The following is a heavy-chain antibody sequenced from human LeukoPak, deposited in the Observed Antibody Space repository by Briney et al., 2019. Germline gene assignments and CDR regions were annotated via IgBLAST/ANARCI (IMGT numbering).Heavy chain of an antibody. CDR2: ISYDGSNK. Sequence: PGGSLRLSCVASGFTFSSYAMHWVRQAPGKGLEWVAVISYDGSNKYYADSVKGRFTISRDNAKNSLYLQMNSLRAEDTAVYYCARHRAAYNWFDPWGQGTLVTVSS. D-gene: IGHD6-13*01. CDR3: ARHRAAYNWFDP. J-gene: IGHJ5*02. V-gene: IGHV3-30*04. CDR1: GFTFSSYA.